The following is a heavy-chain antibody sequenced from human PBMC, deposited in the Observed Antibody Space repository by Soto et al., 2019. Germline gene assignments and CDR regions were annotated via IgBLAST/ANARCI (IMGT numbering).Heavy chain of an antibody. V-gene: IGHV3-30*18. Sequence: LRLSCAASGFTFSSYGMHWVRQAPGKGLEWVAVISYDGSNKYYADSVKGRFTISRDNSKNTLYLQMNSLRAEDTAVYYCAKDYGGNPFDYWGQGTLVTVSS. CDR2: ISYDGSNK. D-gene: IGHD4-17*01. CDR3: AKDYGGNPFDY. CDR1: GFTFSSYG. J-gene: IGHJ4*02.